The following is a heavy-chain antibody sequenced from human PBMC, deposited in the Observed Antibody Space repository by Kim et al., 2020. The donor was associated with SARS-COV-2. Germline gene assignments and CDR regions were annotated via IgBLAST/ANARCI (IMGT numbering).Heavy chain of an antibody. J-gene: IGHJ5*02. V-gene: IGHV4-59*08. CDR2: IYYSGST. CDR3: ARHGRGVWFDP. CDR1: GGSISSYY. Sequence: SETLSLTCTVSGGSISSYYWSWIRQPPGKGLEWIGYIYYSGSTNYNPSLKSRVTISVDTSKNQFSLKLSSVTAADTAVYYCARHGRGVWFDPWGQGTLVTVSS. D-gene: IGHD3-10*01.